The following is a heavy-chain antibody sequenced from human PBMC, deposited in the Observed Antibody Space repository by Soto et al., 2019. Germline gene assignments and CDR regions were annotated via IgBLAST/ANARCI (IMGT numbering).Heavy chain of an antibody. J-gene: IGHJ4*02. V-gene: IGHV3-20*04. CDR3: AKENNWNYDY. D-gene: IGHD1-7*01. CDR1: GFTFDDYV. CDR2: VNWNGRTT. Sequence: PGGSLRLSCAASGFTFDDYVMHWVRQAPGKGLEWIASVNWNGRTTLYAAAVKGRFTISRDNSKNTLYLQMNSLRAEDTAVYYCAKENNWNYDYWGQGTRVTVSS.